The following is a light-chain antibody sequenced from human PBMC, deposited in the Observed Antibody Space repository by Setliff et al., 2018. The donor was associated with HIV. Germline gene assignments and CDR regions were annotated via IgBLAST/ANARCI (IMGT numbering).Light chain of an antibody. Sequence: QSVLTQPASVSGSPGQSITISCTGSSSDVGSYNFVSWYQQHPGKAPKLMIYQVNKRPSGVSNRFSGSKSGNTASLTISGLQAEDETDHYCCSYAGTNTYVFGTGTKVTVL. CDR1: SSDVGSYNF. J-gene: IGLJ1*01. CDR2: QVN. CDR3: CSYAGTNTYV. V-gene: IGLV2-23*02.